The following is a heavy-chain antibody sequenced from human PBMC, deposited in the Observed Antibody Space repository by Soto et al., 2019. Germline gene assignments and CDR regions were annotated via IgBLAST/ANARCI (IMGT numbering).Heavy chain of an antibody. CDR3: ARSLLGYCSGGSCYLPSRPYYYMDV. CDR2: INHSGST. Sequence: SETLSLTCAVYGGSFSGYYLSWVRQPPGKGLEGIGEINHSGSTNYNPSLKSRVTISVDTSKNQFSLKLSSVTAADTAVYYCARSLLGYCSGGSCYLPSRPYYYMDVWGKGTTVTVSS. D-gene: IGHD2-15*01. V-gene: IGHV4-34*01. J-gene: IGHJ6*03. CDR1: GGSFSGYY.